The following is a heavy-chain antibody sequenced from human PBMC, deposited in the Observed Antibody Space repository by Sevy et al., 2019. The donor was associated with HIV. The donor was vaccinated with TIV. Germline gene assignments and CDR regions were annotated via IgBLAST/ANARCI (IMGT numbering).Heavy chain of an antibody. CDR1: GYTFTSYG. CDR3: ARDRGFGYDSSGYFDYFDY. Sequence: ASVKVSCKASGYTFTSYGISWVRQAPGQGLEWMGWISAYNGNTNYAQKLQGRVTMTTDTSTSTAYMELRGLRSDDTAVYYCARDRGFGYDSSGYFDYFDYWGQGTLVTVSS. V-gene: IGHV1-18*01. J-gene: IGHJ4*02. D-gene: IGHD3-22*01. CDR2: ISAYNGNT.